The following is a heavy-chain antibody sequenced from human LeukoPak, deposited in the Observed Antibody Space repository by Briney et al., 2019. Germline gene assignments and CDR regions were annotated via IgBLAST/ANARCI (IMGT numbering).Heavy chain of an antibody. CDR2: ISGGGDST. D-gene: IGHD6-13*01. V-gene: IGHV3-23*01. Sequence: GGSLRLSCAASGFTFSSYAMSWVRQAPGKGLEWVSAISGGGDSTYFADSVKGRFTISRDNSKNTLYLQMYTLGAEDTAVYYCAKGSSSWYPFDYWGQGTLVTVSS. CDR3: AKGSSSWYPFDY. CDR1: GFTFSSYA. J-gene: IGHJ4*02.